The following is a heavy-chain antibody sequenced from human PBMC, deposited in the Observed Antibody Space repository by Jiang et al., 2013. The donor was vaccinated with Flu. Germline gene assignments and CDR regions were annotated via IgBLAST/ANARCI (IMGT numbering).Heavy chain of an antibody. CDR3: AHSQRATRWQLLRSDWFDP. CDR2: IYWNDDK. CDR1: GFSLSTSGVG. Sequence: PTQTLTLTCTFSGFSLSTSGVGVGWIRQPPGKALEWLALIYWNDDKRYSPSLKSRLTITKDTSKNQVVLTMTNMDPVDTATYYCAHSQRATRWQLLRSDWFDPWGQGTLVTVSS. J-gene: IGHJ5*02. V-gene: IGHV2-5*01. D-gene: IGHD2-15*01.